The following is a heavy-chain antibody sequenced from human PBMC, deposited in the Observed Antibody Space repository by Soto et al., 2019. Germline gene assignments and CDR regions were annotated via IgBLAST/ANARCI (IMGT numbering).Heavy chain of an antibody. V-gene: IGHV3-23*01. Sequence: GGSLRLSCAASGFTFSSYAVSWVRQAPGKGLEWVSAISGSGGSTYYADSVKGRFTISRDNSKNTLYLQMNSLRAEDTAVYYCAIPSYYYDSSGYYDQAIDYWGQGTLVTVSS. CDR3: AIPSYYYDSSGYYDQAIDY. J-gene: IGHJ4*02. CDR1: GFTFSSYA. CDR2: ISGSGGST. D-gene: IGHD3-22*01.